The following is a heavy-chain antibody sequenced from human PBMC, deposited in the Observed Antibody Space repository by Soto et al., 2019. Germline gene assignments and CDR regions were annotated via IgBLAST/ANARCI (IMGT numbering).Heavy chain of an antibody. J-gene: IGHJ5*02. CDR3: ARVLDFWSGHNGNWFDP. CDR2: IYYSGST. D-gene: IGHD3-3*01. CDR1: GGSVSSGSYY. Sequence: SETLSLTCTVSGGSVSSGSYYWSWIRQPPGKGLEWIGYIYYSGSTNYNPSLKSRVTISVDTSKNQFSLKLSSVTAADTAVYYCARVLDFWSGHNGNWFDPWGQGTLVTVSS. V-gene: IGHV4-61*01.